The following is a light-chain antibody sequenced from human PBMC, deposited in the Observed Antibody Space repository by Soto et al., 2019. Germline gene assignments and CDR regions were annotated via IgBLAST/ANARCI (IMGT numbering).Light chain of an antibody. J-gene: IGKJ1*01. Sequence: DIQMTQSPSTLSASVGDRATITCRASQSISSWLAWYQQKPGKAPKLLIYKASTLETGAPSRFSGSGSGTEFTLTISSLQPDDFATYYCQQYNIYSWTFGQGTKVDIK. CDR3: QQYNIYSWT. V-gene: IGKV1-5*03. CDR2: KAS. CDR1: QSISSW.